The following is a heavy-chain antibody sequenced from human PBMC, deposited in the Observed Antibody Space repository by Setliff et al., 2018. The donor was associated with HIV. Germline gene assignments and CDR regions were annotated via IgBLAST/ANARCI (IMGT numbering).Heavy chain of an antibody. CDR2: IYYSGST. Sequence: SETLSLTCAVYGGSVSGYYWSWIRQPPGKGLEWIGYIYYSGSTYYDPSLKSRVTISVDTSKNQFSLKLSSVTAADTAVYYCARSRPRSMDFYMDVWGKGTTVTVSS. D-gene: IGHD2-8*01. J-gene: IGHJ6*03. CDR3: ARSRPRSMDFYMDV. V-gene: IGHV4-34*09. CDR1: GGSVSGYY.